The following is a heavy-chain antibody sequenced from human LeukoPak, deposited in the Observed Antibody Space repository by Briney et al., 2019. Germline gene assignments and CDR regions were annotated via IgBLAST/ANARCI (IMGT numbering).Heavy chain of an antibody. CDR2: IYYSGST. J-gene: IGHJ4*02. CDR1: GGSISSSSYY. CDR3: ARHPRSPGNEYYFDY. V-gene: IGHV4-39*07. Sequence: PSETLSLTCTVSGGSISSSSYYWGWIRQPPGKGLEWIGSIYYSGSTYYNPSLKSRVTISVDTSKNQFSLKLSSVTAADTAVYYCARHPRSPGNEYYFDYWGQGTLVTVSS.